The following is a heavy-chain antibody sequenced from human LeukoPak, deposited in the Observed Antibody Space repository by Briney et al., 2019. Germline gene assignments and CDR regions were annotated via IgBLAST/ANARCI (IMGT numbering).Heavy chain of an antibody. J-gene: IGHJ4*02. D-gene: IGHD5-12*01. CDR3: ARPRGYSGYDLDY. V-gene: IGHV1-2*02. CDR2: INPNSGGT. Sequence: GASVKVSCKASGYTFPGYLIHWVRQAPGQGLDWMGWINPNSGGTDYAQKFQGRVTMTRDTSISTAYMELSRLRSDDTAVYYCARPRGYSGYDLDYWGQGTLVTVSS. CDR1: GYTFPGYL.